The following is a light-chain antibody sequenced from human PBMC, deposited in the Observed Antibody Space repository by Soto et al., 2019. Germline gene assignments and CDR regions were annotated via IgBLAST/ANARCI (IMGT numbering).Light chain of an antibody. CDR3: QQYGSSPPIT. V-gene: IGKV3-20*01. CDR2: SAS. J-gene: IGKJ5*01. CDR1: QSVSGN. Sequence: EIVMTQSPATLSVSPGEKVTLSCRASQSVSGNLAWYQQKPGQAPRLLIYSASSRTAGIPDRFSGSGSGTDFTLTISRLEPEDFAVYYCQQYGSSPPITFGQGTRLEI.